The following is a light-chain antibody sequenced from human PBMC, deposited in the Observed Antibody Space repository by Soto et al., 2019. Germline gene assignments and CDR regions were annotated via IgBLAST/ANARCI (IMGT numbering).Light chain of an antibody. J-gene: IGKJ5*01. Sequence: MMMTQSPGTLSVSPGERATLSCRASQSVSNNLAWYQQKPGQAPRLLIYYASTRATGIPARFSGSGSGTEFTLTITGLQSEDFALYYCQQYNDWPPITFGQGTRLEIK. CDR3: QQYNDWPPIT. V-gene: IGKV3-15*01. CDR1: QSVSNN. CDR2: YAS.